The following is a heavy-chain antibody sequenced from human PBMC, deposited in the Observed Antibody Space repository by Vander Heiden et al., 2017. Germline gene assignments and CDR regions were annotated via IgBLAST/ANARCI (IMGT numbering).Heavy chain of an antibody. CDR2: INWNGDST. J-gene: IGHJ6*02. CDR3: AREDSSGGMDV. D-gene: IGHD3-22*01. V-gene: IGHV3-20*04. CDR1: GFTFDDFG. Sequence: VQLVQSGGGVVRPRGARRLTCPAPGFTFDDFGMSWVRQAPGKGLEWVSHINWNGDSTGYADSVKGRFTISRDNAKNSLYLQMNSLRAEDTALYYCAREDSSGGMDVWGQGTTVTASS.